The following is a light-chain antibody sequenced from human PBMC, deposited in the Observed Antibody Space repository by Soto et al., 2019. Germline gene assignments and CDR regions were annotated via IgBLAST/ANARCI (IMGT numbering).Light chain of an antibody. Sequence: QSVLTQPPSASGSPGQSITISCTGTSSDVGGFNYVSWHQQHPGKAPKVIIYEVTKRPSGVPDRFSGSKSANTASLTVSGLQAEDEADYYCSSYAGSNTPLFVFGTGTRSPS. J-gene: IGLJ1*01. CDR2: EVT. CDR3: SSYAGSNTPLFV. V-gene: IGLV2-8*01. CDR1: SSDVGGFNY.